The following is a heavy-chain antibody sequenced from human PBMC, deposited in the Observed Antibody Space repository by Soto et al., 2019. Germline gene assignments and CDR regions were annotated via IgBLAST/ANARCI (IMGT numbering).Heavy chain of an antibody. CDR2: IYHIGST. CDR3: ARFTYKSGFNWFDP. J-gene: IGHJ5*02. CDR1: GAPINSDY. Sequence: SETLSLTCTVSGAPINSDYWSWIRQSPGKGLEWIGYIYHIGSTDYNPSLKSRVTIAIDKSKNQFSLNLRSVTAADTAVYFCARFTYKSGFNWFDPWGQGTQVTVSS. V-gene: IGHV4-59*01. D-gene: IGHD5-12*01.